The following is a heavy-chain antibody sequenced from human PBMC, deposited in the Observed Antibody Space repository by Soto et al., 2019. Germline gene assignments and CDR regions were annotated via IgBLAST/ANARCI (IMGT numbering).Heavy chain of an antibody. CDR1: GFTFRSFG. D-gene: IGHD3-16*01. J-gene: IGHJ5*02. CDR3: AKTSGYDYVWGSSGLDP. V-gene: IGHV3-30*18. CDR2: ISYDGSDK. Sequence: PGGSPRLSCAASGFTFRSFGMHWVRQAPDKGLQWVAVISYDGSDKYYADSVKGRFTISRDDSTNTMYLQMNSLRPEDTAVYYCAKTSGYDYVWGSSGLDPWGQGTLVTVSS.